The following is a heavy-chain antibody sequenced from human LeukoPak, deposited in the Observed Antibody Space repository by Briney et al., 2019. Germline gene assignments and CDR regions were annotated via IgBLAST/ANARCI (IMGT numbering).Heavy chain of an antibody. J-gene: IGHJ4*02. D-gene: IGHD3-3*01. CDR2: MNPNSGNT. CDR1: GYTFTGYY. Sequence: ASVKVSCKASGYTFTGYYMHWVRQAPGQGLEWMGWMNPNSGNTGYAQKFQGRVTMTRNTSISTAYMELSSLRSEDTAVYYCARGLYDFWSGYGYWGQGTLVTVSS. V-gene: IGHV1-8*02. CDR3: ARGLYDFWSGYGY.